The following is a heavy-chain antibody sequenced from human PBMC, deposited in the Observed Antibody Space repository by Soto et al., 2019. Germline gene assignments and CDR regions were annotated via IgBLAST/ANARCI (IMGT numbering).Heavy chain of an antibody. CDR3: AKDIMHSAAEHYYYGMDV. CDR1: GFTFDDYT. J-gene: IGHJ6*02. CDR2: ISWDGGST. D-gene: IGHD2-2*01. Sequence: HPGGSLRLSCAASGFTFDDYTMHWVRQAPGKGLEWVSLISWDGGSTYYADSVKGRFTISRDNSKNSLYLQMNSLRTEDTALYYCAKDIMHSAAEHYYYGMDVWGQGTTVTVSS. V-gene: IGHV3-43*01.